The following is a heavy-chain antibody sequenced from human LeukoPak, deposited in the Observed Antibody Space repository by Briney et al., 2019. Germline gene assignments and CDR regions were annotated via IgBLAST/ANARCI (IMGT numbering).Heavy chain of an antibody. Sequence: PXGSLRLSCAASGFTFSSYSMNWVRQAPGKGLEWVSSISSSSSYIYYADSGKGRFTISRDNAKNSLYLQMNSLRAEDTAVYYCAREQWLVSSYLDYWGQGTLVTVSS. D-gene: IGHD6-19*01. J-gene: IGHJ4*02. V-gene: IGHV3-21*01. CDR2: ISSSSSYI. CDR1: GFTFSSYS. CDR3: AREQWLVSSYLDY.